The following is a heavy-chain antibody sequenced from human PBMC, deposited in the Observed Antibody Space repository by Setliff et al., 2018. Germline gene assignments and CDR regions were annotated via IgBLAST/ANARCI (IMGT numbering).Heavy chain of an antibody. CDR3: ARQDGRITMIVVVMQAFDI. CDR1: GGSINSGDAS. Sequence: SETLSLTCAVSGGSINSGDASWSWIRQPPGKGLEWIGSIYYSGSTNYNPSLKSRVTISVDTSKNQFSLKLSSVTAADTAVYYCARQDGRITMIVVVMQAFDIWGQGTMVTVSS. D-gene: IGHD3-22*01. CDR2: IYYSGST. V-gene: IGHV4-61*08. J-gene: IGHJ3*02.